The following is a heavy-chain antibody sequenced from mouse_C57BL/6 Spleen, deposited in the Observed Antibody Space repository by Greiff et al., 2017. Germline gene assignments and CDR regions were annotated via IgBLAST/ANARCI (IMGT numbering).Heavy chain of an antibody. CDR1: GFTFSDYY. CDR3: ARHNYDSFDY. V-gene: IGHV5-12*01. Sequence: EVKLMESGGGLVQPGGSLKLSCAASGFTFSDYYMYWVRQTPEKRLEWVAYISNGGGSTYYPDTVKGRFTISRDNAKNTLYLQMSRLKSEDTAMYYCARHNYDSFDYWGQGTTLTVSS. J-gene: IGHJ2*01. D-gene: IGHD2-1*01. CDR2: ISNGGGST.